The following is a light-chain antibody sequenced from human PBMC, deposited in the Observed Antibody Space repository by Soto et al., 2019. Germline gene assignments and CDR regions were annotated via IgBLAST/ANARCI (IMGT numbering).Light chain of an antibody. CDR1: QSVSTN. CDR2: GAS. CDR3: QQYTNWPPYT. Sequence: EIVMTQSPATLCVSPGERATLSCRASQSVSTNLAWYQQKPGQSPRLLIYGASTRATGIPARFSGSGSETEFTLTISSLQSEDFAVYYCQQYTNWPPYTFGQGTNLEIK. J-gene: IGKJ2*01. V-gene: IGKV3-15*01.